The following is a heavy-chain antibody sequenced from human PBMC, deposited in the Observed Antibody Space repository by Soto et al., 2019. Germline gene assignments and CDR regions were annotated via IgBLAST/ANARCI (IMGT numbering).Heavy chain of an antibody. CDR3: ARDEYGGDSGYAMDV. CDR2: INPNNGDT. Sequence: QAQLVQSGAEVRKPGASVMVSCKASGYIFSRYGISWVRQAPGQGLEWMGWINPNNGDTAYAQNLQDRVTMTTDTSXXTAYMELRNLKSDDTAVYYCARDEYGGDSGYAMDVWGQGTTVTVSS. D-gene: IGHD2-21*02. CDR1: GYIFSRYG. J-gene: IGHJ6*02. V-gene: IGHV1-18*01.